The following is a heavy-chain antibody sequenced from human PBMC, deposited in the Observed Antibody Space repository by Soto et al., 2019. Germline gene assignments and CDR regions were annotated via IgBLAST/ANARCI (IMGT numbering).Heavy chain of an antibody. CDR1: GGSISSGDYY. V-gene: IGHV4-30-4*01. Sequence: SETLSLTCAVSGGSISSGDYYWSWIRQPPGKGLEWIGYIYYSGSTYYNPSLKSRVTISVDTSKNQFSLKLSSVTAADTAVYYCVRHAQWIIRAYWGQGSLVTVSS. J-gene: IGHJ4*02. CDR2: IYYSGST. CDR3: VRHAQWIIRAY. D-gene: IGHD5-12*01.